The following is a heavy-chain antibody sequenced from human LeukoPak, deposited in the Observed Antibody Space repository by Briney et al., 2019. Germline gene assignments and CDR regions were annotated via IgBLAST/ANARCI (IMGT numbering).Heavy chain of an antibody. D-gene: IGHD3-10*01. CDR2: IYYTGNT. CDR1: GDSISSSSHY. J-gene: IGHJ5*02. CDR3: ARDYYMLRGLHWFDP. V-gene: IGHV4-39*07. Sequence: SETLSLTCSASGDSISSSSHYWGWIRQPPGKGLEWIGSIYYTGNTFYNPSLQSGLTISIDTSRNQFSLKLSSVTAADTAMYYCARDYYMLRGLHWFDPWGHGTLVIVSS.